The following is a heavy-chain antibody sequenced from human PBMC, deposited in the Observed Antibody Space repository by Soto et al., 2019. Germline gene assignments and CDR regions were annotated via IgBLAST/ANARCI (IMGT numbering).Heavy chain of an antibody. J-gene: IGHJ4*02. CDR2: IYYSGST. V-gene: IGHV4-30-4*01. Sequence: KPSETLSLTCTVSGGSISSGDYYWSWIRQPPGKGLEWIGYIYYSGSTYYNPSLKSRVTISVDTSKNQFSLKLSSVTAADTAVYYCARDSGRGYSYGYPFGYFDYWGQGTLVTVSS. CDR3: ARDSGRGYSYGYPFGYFDY. D-gene: IGHD5-18*01. CDR1: GGSISSGDYY.